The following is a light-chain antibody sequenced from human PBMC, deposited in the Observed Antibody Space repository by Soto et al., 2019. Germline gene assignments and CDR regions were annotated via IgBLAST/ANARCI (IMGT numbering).Light chain of an antibody. CDR2: GNK. CDR1: SSNLGAGSD. CDR3: QSYDNNLRGVL. J-gene: IGLJ2*01. V-gene: IGLV1-40*01. Sequence: QSVLTQPPSVSGAPGQIVTISCTGSSSNLGAGSDVHWYQQSPGRVPKLLVYGNKHRPSGVPDRFSASKSGTSASLAITGLQADDEADYYCQSYDNNLRGVLFGGGTKVTVL.